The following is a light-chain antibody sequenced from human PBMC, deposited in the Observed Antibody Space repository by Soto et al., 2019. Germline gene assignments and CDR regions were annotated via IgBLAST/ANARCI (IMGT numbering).Light chain of an antibody. Sequence: SYELTQPPSVSVSPGQTASITCSGDKLGDKYACWYQQKPGQSPVLVIYQDSKRPSGIPERFSGSNSGNTATLTISGTQAMDEADYYCQAWDSSTHVVFGGGTKVTDL. J-gene: IGLJ2*01. V-gene: IGLV3-1*01. CDR1: KLGDKY. CDR2: QDS. CDR3: QAWDSSTHVV.